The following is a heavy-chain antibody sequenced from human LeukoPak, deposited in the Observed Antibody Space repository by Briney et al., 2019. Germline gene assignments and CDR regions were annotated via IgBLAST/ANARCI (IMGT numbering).Heavy chain of an antibody. J-gene: IGHJ3*02. CDR1: GFTFSDYY. CDR2: ISSDGNTI. V-gene: IGHV3-11*01. D-gene: IGHD1-26*01. Sequence: GGSLRLSCAASGFTFSDYYMNWIRQAPGKGPEWVSYISSDGNTIYYADSMKGRFTISRDNAKNSLYLQMNSLRAEDTAVYYCARYGASPYRAFDIWGQGTMVTVSS. CDR3: ARYGASPYRAFDI.